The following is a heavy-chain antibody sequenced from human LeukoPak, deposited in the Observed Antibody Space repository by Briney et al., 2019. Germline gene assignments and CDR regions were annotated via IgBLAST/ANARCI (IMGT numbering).Heavy chain of an antibody. CDR2: IIPIFGTA. V-gene: IGHV1-69*06. CDR1: GGTFSSYA. CDR3: ASTLVVVAATRDY. J-gene: IGHJ4*02. D-gene: IGHD2-15*01. Sequence: GAAVKVSCKTSGGTFSSYAISWVRQAPAQGLEWMGGIIPIFGTANYAQKFQGRVTITADKSTSTAYMELSSLRSEDTAVYYCASTLVVVAATRDYWGQGTLVTVSS.